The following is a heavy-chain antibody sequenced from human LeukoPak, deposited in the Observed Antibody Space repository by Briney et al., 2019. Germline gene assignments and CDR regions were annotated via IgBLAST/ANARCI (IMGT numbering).Heavy chain of an antibody. CDR3: ARGRNMRHPVVVVAATPFDY. V-gene: IGHV4-34*01. Sequence: SETLSLTCAVYGVSFSGYYWSWIRQPPGKGLEWIGEINHSGSTNYNPSLKSRVTISVDTSKNQFSLKLSSVTAADTAVYYCARGRNMRHPVVVVAATPFDYWGQGTLVTVSS. CDR2: INHSGST. D-gene: IGHD2-15*01. J-gene: IGHJ4*02. CDR1: GVSFSGYY.